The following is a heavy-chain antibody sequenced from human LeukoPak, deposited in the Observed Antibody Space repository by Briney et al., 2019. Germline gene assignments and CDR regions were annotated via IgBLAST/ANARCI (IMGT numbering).Heavy chain of an antibody. Sequence: GGSLRLSCAATGFTFNHYGMHWVCQAPGKGLEWVAVIWSDGTNTYYTDSVKGRFTISRVDSEKTVYLQMKSLRPEDTGVYYCARDAQRGFDYSNSLQYWGQGTPVTVST. J-gene: IGHJ4*02. V-gene: IGHV3-33*01. CDR3: ARDAQRGFDYSNSLQY. D-gene: IGHD4-11*01. CDR2: IWSDGTNT. CDR1: GFTFNHYG.